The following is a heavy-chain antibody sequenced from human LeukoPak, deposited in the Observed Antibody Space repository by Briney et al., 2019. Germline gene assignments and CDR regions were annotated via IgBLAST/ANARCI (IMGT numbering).Heavy chain of an antibody. CDR2: ISYDGSNK. V-gene: IGHV3-30*18. D-gene: IGHD1-26*01. Sequence: GGSLRLSCAASGFTFSSYGMHWVRQAPGKGLEGVAVISYDGSNKYYADSVKGRFTISRDNSKNTLYLQMDSLRAEDTAVYYCAKDLKGARGYFDYWGQGTLVTVSS. CDR3: AKDLKGARGYFDY. CDR1: GFTFSSYG. J-gene: IGHJ4*02.